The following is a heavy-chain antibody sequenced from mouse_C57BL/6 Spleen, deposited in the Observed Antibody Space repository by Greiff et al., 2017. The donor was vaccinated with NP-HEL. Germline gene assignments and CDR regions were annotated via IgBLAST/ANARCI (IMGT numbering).Heavy chain of an antibody. CDR3: ARIDDYDVGYFDV. J-gene: IGHJ1*03. V-gene: IGHV2-2*01. CDR2: IWSGGST. D-gene: IGHD2-4*01. CDR1: GFSLTSYG. Sequence: QVQLKESGPGLVQPSQRLSITCTVSGFSLTSYGVHWVRQSPGKGLEWLGVIWSGGSTDYNAAFISRLSISKDNSKSQVFFKMNSLQADDTAIYYCARIDDYDVGYFDVWGTGTTVTVSS.